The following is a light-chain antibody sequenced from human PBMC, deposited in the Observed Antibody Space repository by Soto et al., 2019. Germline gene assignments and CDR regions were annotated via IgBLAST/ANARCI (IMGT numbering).Light chain of an antibody. Sequence: QSALTQPASVSGSPGHASTISCTGTSSDVGGYNYVSWYQQHPGKAPKLMIYEVSNRPSGVSNRFSGSKSGNTASLTISGLQAEDEADYYCSSYTSSSTLFGGGTKLPVL. J-gene: IGLJ2*01. CDR3: SSYTSSSTL. CDR2: EVS. V-gene: IGLV2-14*01. CDR1: SSDVGGYNY.